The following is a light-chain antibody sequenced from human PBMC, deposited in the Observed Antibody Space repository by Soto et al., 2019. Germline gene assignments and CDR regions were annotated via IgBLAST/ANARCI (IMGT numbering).Light chain of an antibody. J-gene: IGKJ1*01. CDR3: QQFNTSPWT. V-gene: IGKV1-9*01. Sequence: MHLTQSPSSLSASFGDRVTITFRASQGISSFLAWYQQKPGKAPKLLIYAASTLQIGVPSRFSGSGSGTEFTLTISSLQPDDFATYYCQQFNTSPWTFGQGTKVDIK. CDR1: QGISSF. CDR2: AAS.